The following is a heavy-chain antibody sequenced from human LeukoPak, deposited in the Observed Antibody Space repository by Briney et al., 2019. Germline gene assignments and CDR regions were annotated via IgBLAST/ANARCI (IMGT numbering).Heavy chain of an antibody. CDR3: ARGGPYSSSWHVANWFDP. D-gene: IGHD6-13*01. CDR2: MNPNSGNT. Sequence: ASVKVSCKASGYTFTSYDINWVRQATGQGLEWMGWMNPNSGNTGYAQKFQGRVTMTRNTSISTAYMELSSLRSEDTAVYYCARGGPYSSSWHVANWFDPWGQGTLVTVSS. CDR1: GYTFTSYD. J-gene: IGHJ5*02. V-gene: IGHV1-8*01.